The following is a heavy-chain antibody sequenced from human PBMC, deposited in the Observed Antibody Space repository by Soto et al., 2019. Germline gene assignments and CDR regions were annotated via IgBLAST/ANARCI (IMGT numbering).Heavy chain of an antibody. V-gene: IGHV3-7*01. Sequence: GSLRLSCAASGFTFSSYSMNWVRQAPGKGLEGVANIMQDGSDKYYVDSVKGRFTISRDNAKNSLYLQMTSLRAEDTAVYYCASKRLYFYGLDVWGQGTTVTVSS. CDR3: ASKRLYFYGLDV. CDR2: IMQDGSDK. J-gene: IGHJ6*02. CDR1: GFTFSSYS.